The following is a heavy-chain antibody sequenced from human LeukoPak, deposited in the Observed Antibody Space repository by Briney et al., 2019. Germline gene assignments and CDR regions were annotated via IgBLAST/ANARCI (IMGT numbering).Heavy chain of an antibody. Sequence: SETLSLTCTVSGYSISSGYYWGWIRQPPGKGLEWIGYIYYSGSTYYNPYLKSRITISVDTSKNQFSLKLSSVTAADTAVYYCARDPSGSSATMDVWGKGTTVTVSS. V-gene: IGHV4-38-2*02. D-gene: IGHD1-26*01. CDR1: GYSISSGYY. CDR2: IYYSGST. CDR3: ARDPSGSSATMDV. J-gene: IGHJ6*04.